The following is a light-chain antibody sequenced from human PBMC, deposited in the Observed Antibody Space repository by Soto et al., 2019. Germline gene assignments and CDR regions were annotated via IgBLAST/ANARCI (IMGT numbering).Light chain of an antibody. CDR1: ESVSDNY. CDR2: GAS. J-gene: IGKJ4*01. CDR3: QQYGSSPLT. V-gene: IGKV3-20*01. Sequence: EIVLTQSPGTLSLSPGERATLSCRASESVSDNYLAWYQQRSGQAPRLVIYGASSRASAVPDRFSGSGSGADFTLTISRLEPEDFTVYCCQQYGSSPLTFGGGTKV.